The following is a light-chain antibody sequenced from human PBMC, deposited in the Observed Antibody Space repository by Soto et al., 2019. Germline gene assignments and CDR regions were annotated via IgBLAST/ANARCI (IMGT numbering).Light chain of an antibody. V-gene: IGKV1-5*03. CDR3: QQYNSYCRYT. CDR2: KAS. J-gene: IGKJ2*01. CDR1: QSISSW. Sequence: DIQMTQSPSTLSASVGDRVTITCRASQSISSWLAWYQQKPGKAPKLLIYKASSLESGVPSRFSGSGSATEFTLTISSLQPDDFATYYCQQYNSYCRYTFGQGTKLEIK.